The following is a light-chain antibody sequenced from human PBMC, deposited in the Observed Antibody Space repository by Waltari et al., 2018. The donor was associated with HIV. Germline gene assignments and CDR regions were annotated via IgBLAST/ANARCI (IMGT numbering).Light chain of an antibody. CDR2: GNT. CDR3: QSLRV. Sequence: QSVLTQPPSVSGAPGQRVTISCTGSSSNIGAGYDVHWYQQLPGTAPKLLIYGNTNRPSGVPDRFSGSKSGTSASLAITGLQAEDEADYSCQSLRVFGGGTKLTVL. V-gene: IGLV1-40*01. J-gene: IGLJ2*01. CDR1: SSNIGAGYD.